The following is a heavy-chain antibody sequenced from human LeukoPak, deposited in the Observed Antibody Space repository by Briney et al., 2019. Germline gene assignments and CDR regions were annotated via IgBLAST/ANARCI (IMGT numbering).Heavy chain of an antibody. CDR1: GFTFSSYG. J-gene: IGHJ4*02. CDR3: AKDVRTPGH. Sequence: GGSLRLSCAASGFTFSSYGMHWVRQAPGKGLEWVAVISYDGSNKYYADSVKGRFTISRDNSKNTLYLQMNSLRAEDTAVYYCAKDVRTPGHWGQGTLVTVSS. V-gene: IGHV3-30*18. D-gene: IGHD1-14*01. CDR2: ISYDGSNK.